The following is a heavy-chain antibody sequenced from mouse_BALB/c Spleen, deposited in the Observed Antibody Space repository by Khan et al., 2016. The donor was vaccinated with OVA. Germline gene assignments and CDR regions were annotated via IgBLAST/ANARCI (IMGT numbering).Heavy chain of an antibody. Sequence: EVQLQESGPGLVKPSQSLSLTCIVTGYSITSGYGWNWIRQFLGNKLEWMGYISYSGSTDYIPSLKSRISISRYTSKNQFFLQLNSVTTEDTATYYCARTARIKYWGQGTTLTVSS. V-gene: IGHV3-2*02. CDR2: ISYSGST. CDR3: ARTARIKY. J-gene: IGHJ2*01. D-gene: IGHD1-2*01. CDR1: GYSITSGYG.